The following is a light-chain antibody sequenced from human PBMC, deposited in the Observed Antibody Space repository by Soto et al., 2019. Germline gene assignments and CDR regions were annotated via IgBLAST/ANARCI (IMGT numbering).Light chain of an antibody. CDR2: AAS. CDR3: LQDPNYPRT. Sequence: AIQMTQSPSSLSASVGDRVTITCRASQDIKNELGWYQQKPGKAPNVLIYAASTLLSGVPSRFSGAGSGTDFTLPISSLQPEDFATYYCLQDPNYPRTFGQGTRVEIK. V-gene: IGKV1-6*01. CDR1: QDIKNE. J-gene: IGKJ1*01.